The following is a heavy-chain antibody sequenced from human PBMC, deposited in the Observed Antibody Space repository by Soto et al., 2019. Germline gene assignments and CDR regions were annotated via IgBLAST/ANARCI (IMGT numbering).Heavy chain of an antibody. CDR1: GGSISSSSYY. CDR2: IYYSGST. Sequence: PSETLSLTCTVSGGSISSSSYYWGWIRQPPGKGLEWIGSIYYSGSTYYNPSLKSRVTISVDTSKNQFSLKLSSVTAADTAVYYCARQGDSSSWTLGGNWFDPWGQGTLVTVSS. J-gene: IGHJ5*02. D-gene: IGHD6-13*01. V-gene: IGHV4-39*01. CDR3: ARQGDSSSWTLGGNWFDP.